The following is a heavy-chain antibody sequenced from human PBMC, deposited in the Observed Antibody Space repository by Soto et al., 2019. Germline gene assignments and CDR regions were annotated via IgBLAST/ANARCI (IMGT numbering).Heavy chain of an antibody. CDR1: GGSISSYY. V-gene: IGHV4-59*08. CDR2: IYYSGST. D-gene: IGHD5-12*01. Sequence: QVQLQESGPGLVKPSETLSLTCTVSGGSISSYYWSWIRQPPGKGLEWIGYIYYSGSTNYNPSLTSRVTISVDTSKNQFSLKLSSVTAADTAVYYCAGGGYSGYDYIPADYWGQGTLVTVSS. J-gene: IGHJ4*02. CDR3: AGGGYSGYDYIPADY.